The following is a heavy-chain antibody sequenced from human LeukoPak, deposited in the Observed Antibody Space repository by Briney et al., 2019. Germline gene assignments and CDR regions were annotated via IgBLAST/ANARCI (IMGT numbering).Heavy chain of an antibody. Sequence: SETLSLTCAVSGYSISSGYYWGRIRQPPGKGLEWIGSIYHSGSTYYNPSLKSRVTISVDTSKNQFSLKLSSVTAADTAVYYCARLTRGMIVVVMIGIDYWGQGTLVTVSS. J-gene: IGHJ4*02. CDR2: IYHSGST. CDR3: ARLTRGMIVVVMIGIDY. CDR1: GYSISSGYY. V-gene: IGHV4-38-2*01. D-gene: IGHD3-22*01.